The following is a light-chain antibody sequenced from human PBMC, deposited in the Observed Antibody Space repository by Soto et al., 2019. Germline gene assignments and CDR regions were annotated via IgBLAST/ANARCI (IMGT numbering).Light chain of an antibody. CDR2: DNN. CDR3: GTWDSSLSAGV. J-gene: IGLJ1*01. CDR1: SSNIGNNY. Sequence: QSLLTQPPSVSAAPGQKVTISCSGSSSNIGNNYVSWYQQLPGTAPKLLIYDNNKRPSGIPDRFSGSKSGTSATLGITGLQTGDEADYYCGTWDSSLSAGVVGKWTKVTV. V-gene: IGLV1-51*01.